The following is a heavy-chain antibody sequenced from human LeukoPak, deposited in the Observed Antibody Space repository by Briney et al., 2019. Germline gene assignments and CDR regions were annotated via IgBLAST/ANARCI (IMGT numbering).Heavy chain of an antibody. J-gene: IGHJ4*02. CDR1: GYTFTSYY. D-gene: IGHD3-22*01. V-gene: IGHV1-46*01. Sequence: ASVKVSCKASGYTFTSYYMHWVRQAPGQGLEWMGIINPSGGYTSYAQNFQGRVTMTRDTSTSTVYMELSSLRFEDTAVYYCAREQRPNRYYDSSGYFPDFDYWGQGTLVTVSS. CDR3: AREQRPNRYYDSSGYFPDFDY. CDR2: INPSGGYT.